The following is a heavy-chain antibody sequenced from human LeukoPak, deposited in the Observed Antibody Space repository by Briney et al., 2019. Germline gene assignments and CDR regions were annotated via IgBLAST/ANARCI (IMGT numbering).Heavy chain of an antibody. J-gene: IGHJ5*02. D-gene: IGHD3-3*01. CDR1: GFTFSSYA. CDR3: AKDRVLRFLEWSKSEPLWFDP. Sequence: GGSLRLSCAASGFTFSSYAMSWVRQAPGKGLEGVSAISGSGGSTYYADSVKGRFTISRDNSKNTLYLQMNSLRAEDTAVYYCAKDRVLRFLEWSKSEPLWFDPWGREPWSPSPQ. V-gene: IGHV3-23*01. CDR2: ISGSGGST.